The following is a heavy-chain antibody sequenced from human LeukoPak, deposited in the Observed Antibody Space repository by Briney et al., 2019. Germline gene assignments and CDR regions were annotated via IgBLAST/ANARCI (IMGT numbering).Heavy chain of an antibody. J-gene: IGHJ6*03. Sequence: GGSLRLSCAASGFTFSSYEMNWVRQAPGKGLEWVSYISSSGSTIYYADSVKGRFTISRDNAKNSLYLQMNSLRAEDTAVYYCARLAYDFWSGYNYYYYMDVWGKGTTVTVSS. D-gene: IGHD3-3*01. CDR3: ARLAYDFWSGYNYYYYMDV. V-gene: IGHV3-48*03. CDR1: GFTFSSYE. CDR2: ISSSGSTI.